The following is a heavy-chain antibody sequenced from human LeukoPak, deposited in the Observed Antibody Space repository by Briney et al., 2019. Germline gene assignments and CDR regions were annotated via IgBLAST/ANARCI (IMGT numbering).Heavy chain of an antibody. V-gene: IGHV1-18*01. J-gene: IGHJ6*02. CDR3: ARVGLGGRYYYGMDV. D-gene: IGHD2-15*01. CDR1: GYTFTSYG. Sequence: GASVKVSCKASGYTFTSYGISWVRQAPGQGLEWMGWISAYNGNPNYAQKLQGRVTMTTDTSTSTAYMELRSLRSDDTAVYYCARVGLGGRYYYGMDVWGQGTTVTVSS. CDR2: ISAYNGNP.